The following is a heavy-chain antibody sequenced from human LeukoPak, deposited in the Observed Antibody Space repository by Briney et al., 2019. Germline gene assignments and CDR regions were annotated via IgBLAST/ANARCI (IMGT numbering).Heavy chain of an antibody. J-gene: IGHJ4*02. CDR2: INPKSGGT. D-gene: IGHD2-15*01. CDR3: ARGYCSGGSCYSFDC. Sequence: ASVKVSCKASGYTFTGYYMHWVRQAPEQGLEWMGWINPKSGGTNYAQKFQGRVTMTRDTSISTAYMELSRLRSDDTAVYYCARGYCSGGSCYSFDCWGQGTLVTVSS. CDR1: GYTFTGYY. V-gene: IGHV1-2*02.